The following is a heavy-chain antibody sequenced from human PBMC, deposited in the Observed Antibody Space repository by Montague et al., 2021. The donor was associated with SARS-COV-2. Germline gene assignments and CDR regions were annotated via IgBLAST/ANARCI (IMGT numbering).Heavy chain of an antibody. CDR2: IYSGASST. J-gene: IGHJ4*02. Sequence: SLRLSCAASGFTFRNYAMSWVRQAPGKGLEWVSVIYSGASSTYYXDSVKGRFTISRDNSKNTLYLQMNNLRAEDTAVYYCAKVDQWEVFLDYWGRGTLVIVSS. CDR3: AKVDQWEVFLDY. V-gene: IGHV3-23*03. D-gene: IGHD1-26*01. CDR1: GFTFRNYA.